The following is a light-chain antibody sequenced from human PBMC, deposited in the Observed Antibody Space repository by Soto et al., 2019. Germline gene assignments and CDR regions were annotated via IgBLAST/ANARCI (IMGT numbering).Light chain of an antibody. CDR1: RSVSSN. CDR2: GAS. Sequence: EIVMTQSPATLSVSPGERATLSCRASRSVSSNLAWYQQKPGQAPRLLMYGASTRATGIPARFSGSGSGTEFTLTISSLQSEDFAVYYCHQYNNWPPYTFSQGTKLEIK. V-gene: IGKV3-15*01. CDR3: HQYNNWPPYT. J-gene: IGKJ2*01.